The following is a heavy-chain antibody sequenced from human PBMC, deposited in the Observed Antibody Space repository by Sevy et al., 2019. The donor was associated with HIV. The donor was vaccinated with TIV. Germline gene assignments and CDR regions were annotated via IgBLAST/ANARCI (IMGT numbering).Heavy chain of an antibody. J-gene: IGHJ5*02. CDR2: IYYTGST. Sequence: SETLSLTCTVSGGPISVYYWTWIRQSPGKGLEYIGYIYYTGSTNYNPSLESRVTISVDTSKNRFSLSLSSVTAADSAVYYCARAPPVRSGDDSLNWFDPWGQGTLVTVSS. CDR3: ARAPPVRSGDDSLNWFDP. D-gene: IGHD5-12*01. V-gene: IGHV4-59*01. CDR1: GGPISVYY.